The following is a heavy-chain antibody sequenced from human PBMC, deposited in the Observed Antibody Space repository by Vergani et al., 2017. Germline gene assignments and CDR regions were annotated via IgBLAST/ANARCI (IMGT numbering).Heavy chain of an antibody. V-gene: IGHV1-2*02. CDR2: INPNSGGT. D-gene: IGHD3-22*01. CDR3: ARGGPTYYYDSSGYYSH. Sequence: QVQLVQSGAEVKKPGASVKVSCKASGYTFTGYYMHWVRQAPGQGLEWMGWINPNSGGTNYAQKFQGGVTMTRDTSISTAYMELSRLRSDDTAVYYCARGGPTYYYDSSGYYSHWGQGTLVTVSS. J-gene: IGHJ4*02. CDR1: GYTFTGYY.